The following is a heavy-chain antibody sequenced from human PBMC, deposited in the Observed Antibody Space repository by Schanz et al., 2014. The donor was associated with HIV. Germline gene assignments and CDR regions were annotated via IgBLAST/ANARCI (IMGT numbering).Heavy chain of an antibody. D-gene: IGHD3-22*01. CDR3: AKDRNYYESKYRGKGNYYYYYGMDV. J-gene: IGHJ6*02. CDR2: ISYNGNEK. CDR1: GFPLRDYG. V-gene: IGHV3-30*18. Sequence: QVQLVESGGGVVQPGRSLTLSCATTGFPLRDYGMHWVRQAAGKGLEWLAFISYNGNEKDYGDSAKGRFNISRDNSRNSLYLQMNRLRAEDTAVYYCAKDRNYYESKYRGKGNYYYYYGMDVWGQGTTVTVSS.